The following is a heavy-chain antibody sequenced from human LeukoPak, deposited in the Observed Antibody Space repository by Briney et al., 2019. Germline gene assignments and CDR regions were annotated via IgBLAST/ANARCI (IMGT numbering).Heavy chain of an antibody. CDR2: IYTSGST. Sequence: SETLSLTCTVSGGSISSYYWSWIRQPAGKGLEWIGRIYTSGSTNYNPSLKSRVTMSVDTSKNQFSLKLSSVTAADTAVYYCARERRDGSKEDAFDIWGQGTMVTVSS. D-gene: IGHD5-24*01. J-gene: IGHJ3*02. V-gene: IGHV4-4*07. CDR3: ARERRDGSKEDAFDI. CDR1: GGSISSYY.